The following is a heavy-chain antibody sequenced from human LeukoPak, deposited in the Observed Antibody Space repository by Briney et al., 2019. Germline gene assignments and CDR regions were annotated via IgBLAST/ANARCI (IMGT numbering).Heavy chain of an antibody. Sequence: GGSLRFSCAASGFTFSSFWMSWVRQAPGKGLEWVANIKQDGSEKYYVDSEKGRFTISRDNAKNSLYLQINSLRAEDTAVYYCATSSAREYCVSATCYLIGAFDIWGQGTMVTVSS. D-gene: IGHD2-2*01. CDR3: ATSSAREYCVSATCYLIGAFDI. V-gene: IGHV3-7*01. J-gene: IGHJ3*02. CDR1: GFTFSSFW. CDR2: IKQDGSEK.